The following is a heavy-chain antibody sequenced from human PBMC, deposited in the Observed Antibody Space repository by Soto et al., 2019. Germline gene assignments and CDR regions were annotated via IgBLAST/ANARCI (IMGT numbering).Heavy chain of an antibody. J-gene: IGHJ5*02. CDR3: ARSVIYYDSSGYPEHNWFDP. CDR1: GGSISSSSYY. CDR2: IYYSGST. D-gene: IGHD3-22*01. V-gene: IGHV4-39*01. Sequence: SETLSLTCTVSGGSISSSSYYWGWIRQPPGKGLEWIGSIYYSGSTYYNPSLKSRVTISVDTSKNQFSLKLSSVTAADTAVYYCARSVIYYDSSGYPEHNWFDPWGQGTLVTVSS.